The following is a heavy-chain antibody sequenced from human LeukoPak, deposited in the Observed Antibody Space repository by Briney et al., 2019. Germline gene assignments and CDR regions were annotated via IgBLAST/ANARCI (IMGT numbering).Heavy chain of an antibody. J-gene: IGHJ4*02. D-gene: IGHD6-6*01. CDR2: IKQDGSEK. CDR3: AKPQLHLGLSGNFYFDS. Sequence: GGSLRLSCAASGFTFSSYWMSWVRQTPGKGLEWVANIKQDGSEKYYVDSVKGRFTISRDNAKNSLYLQMNSLRDEDTAVYYCAKPQLHLGLSGNFYFDSWGQGSLVTVSS. CDR1: GFTFSSYW. V-gene: IGHV3-7*01.